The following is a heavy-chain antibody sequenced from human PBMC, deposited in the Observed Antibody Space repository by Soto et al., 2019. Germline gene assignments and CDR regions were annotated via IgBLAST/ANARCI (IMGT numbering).Heavy chain of an antibody. D-gene: IGHD3-10*01. CDR2: IYYNGST. J-gene: IGHJ6*02. Sequence: SETLSLTCTVSGASISIGGYFWSWIRQHPWKGLEWIGHIYYNGSTYYNPSLKSRLTISVDTSKNEFSLRLTSVTAADTAVYFCATDEYFGSEIDFYYYAMDVWGQGXTVTVSS. V-gene: IGHV4-31*03. CDR1: GASISIGGYF. CDR3: ATDEYFGSEIDFYYYAMDV.